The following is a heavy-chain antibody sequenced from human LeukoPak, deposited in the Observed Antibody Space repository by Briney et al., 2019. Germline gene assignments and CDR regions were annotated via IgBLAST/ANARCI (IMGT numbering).Heavy chain of an antibody. V-gene: IGHV3-20*04. J-gene: IGHJ4*02. Sequence: GGSLRLSCAASGFTFSSYAMSWVRQAPGKGLEWVSAIRGDAGSTGYADSVKGRFTISRDNAKNSLYLQMNSLGVEDTALYYCARVWAWGSGNYFDNWGQGTLVTVSS. D-gene: IGHD7-27*01. CDR1: GFTFSSYA. CDR3: ARVWAWGSGNYFDN. CDR2: IRGDAGST.